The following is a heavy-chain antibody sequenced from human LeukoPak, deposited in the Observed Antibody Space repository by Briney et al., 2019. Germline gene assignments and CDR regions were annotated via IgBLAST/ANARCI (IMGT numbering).Heavy chain of an antibody. Sequence: PGGSLRLSCAASGNYLMHWVRQASGKGLEWVSGITDSGRKTYYADSVKGRFSISRDNSKNTVYLQMSDLRAEDTAVYYCAKDLNWNYVRYFDYWGQGTLVTVSS. CDR1: GNYL. J-gene: IGHJ4*02. CDR2: ITDSGRKT. V-gene: IGHV3-23*01. D-gene: IGHD1-7*01. CDR3: AKDLNWNYVRYFDY.